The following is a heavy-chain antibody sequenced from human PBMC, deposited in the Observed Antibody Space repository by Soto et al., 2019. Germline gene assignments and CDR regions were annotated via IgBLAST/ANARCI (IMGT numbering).Heavy chain of an antibody. CDR2: IYYSGST. J-gene: IGHJ4*02. Sequence: SETLSLTCTVSGGSVSSCSYYWSWIRQPPGKGLEWIGYIYYSGSTNYNPSLKSRVTISVDTSKNQFSLKLSSVTAADTAVYYCARGAAAAASSDYWGQGTLVTVSS. D-gene: IGHD6-13*01. CDR3: ARGAAAAASSDY. CDR1: GGSVSSCSYY. V-gene: IGHV4-61*01.